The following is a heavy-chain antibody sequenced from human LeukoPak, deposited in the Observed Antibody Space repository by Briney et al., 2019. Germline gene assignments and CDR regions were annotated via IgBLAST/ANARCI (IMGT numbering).Heavy chain of an antibody. Sequence: PGRSLRLSCAASGFTFSSYAMHWVRQAPGKGLEWVAVISYDGSNKYYADSVKGRFTISRDNSKNTLYLQMNSLRAEDTAVYYCARAGYSSPKSGMDVWGQGTTVTVSS. CDR1: GFTFSSYA. J-gene: IGHJ6*02. CDR3: ARAGYSSPKSGMDV. CDR2: ISYDGSNK. V-gene: IGHV3-30-3*01. D-gene: IGHD6-13*01.